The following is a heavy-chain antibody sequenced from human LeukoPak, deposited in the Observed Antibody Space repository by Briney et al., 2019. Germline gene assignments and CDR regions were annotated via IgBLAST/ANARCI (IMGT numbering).Heavy chain of an antibody. V-gene: IGHV3-11*04. J-gene: IGHJ6*04. CDR2: ISSSGSTI. D-gene: IGHD3-10*02. CDR3: AELGITMIGGV. Sequence: GGSLGLSCAASGFTVSSNYMSWVRQAPGKGLEWVSYISSSGSTIYYADSVKGRFTISRDNAKNSLYLQMNSLRAEDTAVYYCAELGITMIGGVWGKGTTVTISS. CDR1: GFTVSSNY.